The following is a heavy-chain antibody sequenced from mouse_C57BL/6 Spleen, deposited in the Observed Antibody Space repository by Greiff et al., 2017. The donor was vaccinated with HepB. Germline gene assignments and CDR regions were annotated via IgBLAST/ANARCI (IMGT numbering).Heavy chain of an antibody. CDR2: INPNNGGT. CDR1: GYTFTDYN. V-gene: IGHV1-18*01. D-gene: IGHD3-1*01. Sequence: EVQLQQSGPELVKPGASVKIPCKASGYTFTDYNMDWVKQSHGKSLEWIGDINPNNGGTIYNQKFKGKATLTVDKSSSTAYMELRSLTSEDTAVYYCARGTSGGLYGYFDVWGTGTTVTVSS. CDR3: ARGTSGGLYGYFDV. J-gene: IGHJ1*03.